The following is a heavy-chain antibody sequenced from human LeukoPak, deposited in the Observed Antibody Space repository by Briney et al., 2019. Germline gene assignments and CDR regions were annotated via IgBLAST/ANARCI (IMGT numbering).Heavy chain of an antibody. CDR1: GFTFSSDA. J-gene: IGHJ2*01. CDR2: MSGSGGST. D-gene: IGHD3-10*01. V-gene: IGHV3-23*01. CDR3: ATSHTGITMVRFRPWYFDL. Sequence: GGSLRLSCAASGFTFSSDAMSWVRQAPGKGLEWVSAMSGSGGSTYYADSVKGRFTISIDNSKNTLSLHLNSLRPEDTPVYYSATSHTGITMVRFRPWYFDLWGRGTLVTVSS.